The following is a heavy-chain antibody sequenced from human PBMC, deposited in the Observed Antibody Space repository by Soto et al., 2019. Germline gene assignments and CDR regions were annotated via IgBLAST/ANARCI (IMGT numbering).Heavy chain of an antibody. D-gene: IGHD3-10*01. Sequence: QVQLQESGPGLVKPSQTLSLTCTVSGGSISSGGYYWSWIRQHPGKGLEWIGYIYYSGSTSYNPSLKSRVTLSVDTSKNQFSLKLSSVTAADTAVYYCARVITMVRGAEYYFDYWGQGTLVTVSS. CDR1: GGSISSGGYY. CDR3: ARVITMVRGAEYYFDY. V-gene: IGHV4-31*03. J-gene: IGHJ4*02. CDR2: IYYSGST.